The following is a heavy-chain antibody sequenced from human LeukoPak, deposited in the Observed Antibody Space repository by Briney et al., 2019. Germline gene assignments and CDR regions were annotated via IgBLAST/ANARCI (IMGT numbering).Heavy chain of an antibody. D-gene: IGHD7-27*01. J-gene: IGHJ6*02. V-gene: IGHV4-30-2*01. Sequence: SETLSLTCAVSGGSISSGGYSWSWIRQPPGKGLEWIGYIYHSGSTYYNPSLKSRVTISADRSKNQFSLKLSSVTAADTAVYYCARVALTDYYYGMDVWGQGTTVTVSS. CDR3: ARVALTDYYYGMDV. CDR2: IYHSGST. CDR1: GGSISSGGYS.